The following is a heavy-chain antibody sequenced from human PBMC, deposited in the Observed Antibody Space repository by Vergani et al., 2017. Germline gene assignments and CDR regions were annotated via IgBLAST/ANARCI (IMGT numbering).Heavy chain of an antibody. Sequence: VQLVESGGGLVQPGGSLRLSCTASGFTFSNYWMQWVRQAPGKGLMWVSRINSDGDSTSYADSVKGRFTISRDNAKNSLYLQMNSLRAEDTALYYCAKASSISTRYYYYYMDVWGKGTTVTVSS. J-gene: IGHJ6*03. CDR3: AKASSISTRYYYYYMDV. D-gene: IGHD6-6*01. CDR1: GFTFSNYW. V-gene: IGHV3-74*01. CDR2: INSDGDST.